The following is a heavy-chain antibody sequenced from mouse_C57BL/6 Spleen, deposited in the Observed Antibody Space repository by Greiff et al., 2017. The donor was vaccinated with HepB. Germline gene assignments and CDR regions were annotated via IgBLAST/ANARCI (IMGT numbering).Heavy chain of an antibody. CDR3: TRMDYYGSSLDWFAY. Sequence: QVQLQQSGAELVRPGASVTLSCKASGYTFTDYEMHWVKQTPVHGLEWIGAIDPETGGTAYNQKFKGKAILTADKSSSTAYMELRSLTSEDSAVYYCTRMDYYGSSLDWFAYWGQGTLVTVSA. J-gene: IGHJ3*01. CDR2: IDPETGGT. V-gene: IGHV1-15*01. D-gene: IGHD1-1*01. CDR1: GYTFTDYE.